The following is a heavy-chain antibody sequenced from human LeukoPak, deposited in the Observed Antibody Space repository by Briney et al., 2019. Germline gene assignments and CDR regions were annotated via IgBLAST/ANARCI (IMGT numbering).Heavy chain of an antibody. Sequence: SETLSLTCAVSGGSINSHYWSWIRQPPGKGLEWIGDIYYKGSTKYNPSLKSRVTISVDTSKNHLSLNLTSVLAADTAIYYCARRDTGWNCCDYRGQGILVTVSS. CDR2: IYYKGST. CDR3: ARRDTGWNCCDY. J-gene: IGHJ4*02. V-gene: IGHV4-59*08. D-gene: IGHD6-19*01. CDR1: GGSINSHY.